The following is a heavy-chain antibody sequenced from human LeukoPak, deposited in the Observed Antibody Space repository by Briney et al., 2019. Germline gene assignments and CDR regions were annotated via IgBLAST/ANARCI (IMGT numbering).Heavy chain of an antibody. J-gene: IGHJ5*02. CDR1: GYTFTGYY. D-gene: IGHD1-26*01. CDR3: AKNGTYYGIDP. V-gene: IGHV1-2*02. Sequence: ASVKVSCKASGYTFTGYYMHWVRQAPGHGPEWMGWINPTSGDTNYAQKFQGRVTMTRDTSISTAYMELSRLTFDDTAVYYCAKNGTYYGIDPWGQGTLVTVSS. CDR2: INPTSGDT.